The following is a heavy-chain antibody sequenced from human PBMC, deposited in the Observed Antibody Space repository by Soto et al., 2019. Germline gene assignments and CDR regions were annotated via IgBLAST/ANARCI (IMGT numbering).Heavy chain of an antibody. V-gene: IGHV4-39*01. CDR3: ARGVLRYFDWLLPIDY. Sequence: SETLSLTCTVSGGSISSSSYYWGWIRQPPGKGLEWIGSIYYSGSTYYNPSLKSRVTISVDTSKNQFSLKLSSVTAADTAVYYCARGVLRYFDWLLPIDYWGQGTLVTVSS. J-gene: IGHJ4*02. D-gene: IGHD3-9*01. CDR1: GGSISSSSYY. CDR2: IYYSGST.